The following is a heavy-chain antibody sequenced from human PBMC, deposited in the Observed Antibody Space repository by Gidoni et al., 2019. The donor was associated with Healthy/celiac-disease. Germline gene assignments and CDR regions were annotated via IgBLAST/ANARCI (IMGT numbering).Heavy chain of an antibody. CDR2: IYYSGST. V-gene: IGHV4-39*01. D-gene: IGHD3-10*01. CDR1: GGAISSRSYY. J-gene: IGHJ6*02. Sequence: QLQLQESGPGLVTPSETLSLTCTVSGGAISSRSYYWGWLRQPPGKGLEWIGSIYYSGSTYYNPSLKSRVTISVDTSKNQFSLKLSSVTAADTAVYYCARPGTDYYGSGRGMDVWGQGTTVTVSS. CDR3: ARPGTDYYGSGRGMDV.